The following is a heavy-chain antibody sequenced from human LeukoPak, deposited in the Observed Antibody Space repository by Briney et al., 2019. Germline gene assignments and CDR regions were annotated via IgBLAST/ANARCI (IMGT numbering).Heavy chain of an antibody. CDR3: ARLNWSDHYFDY. CDR1: GGSISSSSYY. D-gene: IGHD1-1*01. J-gene: IGHJ4*02. Sequence: PSETLSLTCTVSGGSISSSSYYWGWIRQPPGKGLEWIGSIYYSGSTYYNPSLKSRVTISVDTSKNQFSLKLSSVTAADTAVYYCARLNWSDHYFDYWGQGTLVTVSS. V-gene: IGHV4-39*01. CDR2: IYYSGST.